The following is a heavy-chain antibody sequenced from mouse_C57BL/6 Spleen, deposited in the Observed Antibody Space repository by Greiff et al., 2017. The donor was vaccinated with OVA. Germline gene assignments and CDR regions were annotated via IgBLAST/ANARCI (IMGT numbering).Heavy chain of an antibody. CDR1: GYSITSGYY. CDR2: ISYDGSN. Sequence: EVKLMESGPGLVKPSQSLSLTCSVTGYSITSGYYWNWIRQFPGNKLEWMGYISYDGSNNYNPSLKNRISITRDTSKNQFFLKLNSVTTEDTATYYCARGGYSYYFDDWGQGTTLTVSS. J-gene: IGHJ2*01. V-gene: IGHV3-6*01. CDR3: ARGGYSYYFDD. D-gene: IGHD2-3*01.